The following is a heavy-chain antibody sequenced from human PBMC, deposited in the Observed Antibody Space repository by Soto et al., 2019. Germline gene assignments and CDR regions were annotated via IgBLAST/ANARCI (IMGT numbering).Heavy chain of an antibody. D-gene: IGHD2-21*01. Sequence: QGQLLQSGDEVKKPGASVRLSCRASGYDFTSYGISWVRQAPGQGLEWVSWISAYNGKRDTAQKFQGRVTMTLDTSTDTAHMELGDLTSADTAVYYCARGSIVASIHDAFEIWGQGTMVVVSS. CDR3: ARGSIVASIHDAFEI. J-gene: IGHJ3*02. CDR1: GYDFTSYG. CDR2: ISAYNGKR. V-gene: IGHV1-18*01.